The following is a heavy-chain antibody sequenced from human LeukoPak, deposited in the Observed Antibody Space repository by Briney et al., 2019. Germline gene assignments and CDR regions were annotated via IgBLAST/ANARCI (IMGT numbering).Heavy chain of an antibody. CDR1: GYTFTGYY. CDR2: INPNSGGT. Sequence: GASVKVSCKASGYTFTGYYMHWVRQAPGQGLEWMGWINPNSGGTNYAQKFQGRVTMTRDTSISTAYMELSRLRSDDTAVYYCARNPGSGWLWEDWFDPWGQGTLVTVSS. V-gene: IGHV1-2*02. CDR3: ARNPGSGWLWEDWFDP. J-gene: IGHJ5*02. D-gene: IGHD6-19*01.